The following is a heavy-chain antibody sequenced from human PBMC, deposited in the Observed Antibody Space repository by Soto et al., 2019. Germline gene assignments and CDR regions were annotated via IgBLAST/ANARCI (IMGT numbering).Heavy chain of an antibody. CDR1: GFSFNKYA. CDR2: INGRGGST. J-gene: IGHJ5*02. V-gene: IGHV3-23*01. CDR3: ANWFDP. Sequence: GSLGLSGAASGFSFNKYAMNWVRQAPGKGLEWVSGINGRGGSTYYADSVKGRFTISRDNSKNTLYLQMNSLRAEDSAVYYCANWFDPWGQGTLVTVSS.